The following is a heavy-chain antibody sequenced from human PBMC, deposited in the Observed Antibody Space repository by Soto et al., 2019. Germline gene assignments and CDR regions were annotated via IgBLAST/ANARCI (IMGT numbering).Heavy chain of an antibody. CDR3: ARGNMATSFDY. J-gene: IGHJ4*02. V-gene: IGHV4-59*01. CDR2: IYYSGST. Sequence: NPSETLSLTCTVSGGSISSYYWSWIRQPPGKGLEWIGYIYYSGSTNYNPSLKSRVTISVDTSKNQFSLKLSSVTAADTAVYYCARGNMATSFDYWGRGTLVTVSS. CDR1: GGSISSYY. D-gene: IGHD5-12*01.